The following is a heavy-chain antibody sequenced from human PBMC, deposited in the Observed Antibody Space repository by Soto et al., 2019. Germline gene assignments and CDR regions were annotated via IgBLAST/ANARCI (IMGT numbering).Heavy chain of an antibody. J-gene: IGHJ5*02. CDR2: IYYSGST. Sequence: QVQLQESGPGLVKPSQTLSLTCTVSGGSISSGGYYWSWIRQHPGKGLEWIGYIYYSGSTYYNPSLKSRVTIAVDTSKNQFSLKLSSVTAADTAVYYCARVITMTPFPWFDPWGQGTLVTVSS. V-gene: IGHV4-31*03. CDR3: ARVITMTPFPWFDP. D-gene: IGHD3-22*01. CDR1: GGSISSGGYY.